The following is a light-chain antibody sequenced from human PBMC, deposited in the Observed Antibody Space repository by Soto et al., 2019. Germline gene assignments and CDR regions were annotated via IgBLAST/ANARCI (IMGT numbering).Light chain of an antibody. CDR3: QHHNSYSQT. CDR1: QSIRHY. Sequence: DIQMTQSPPTLSASVGDRVTITCRASQSIRHYLAWYQQMPGKAPKLLIYGASTLQSGVPSRFSGSGPETEFPLIISSLQPDDFGTYFCQHHNSYSQTFGQGTKVEIK. CDR2: GAS. V-gene: IGKV1-5*01. J-gene: IGKJ1*01.